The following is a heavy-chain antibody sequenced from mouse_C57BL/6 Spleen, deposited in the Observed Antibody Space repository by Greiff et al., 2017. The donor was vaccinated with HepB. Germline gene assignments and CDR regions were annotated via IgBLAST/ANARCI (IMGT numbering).Heavy chain of an antibody. Sequence: VQLQQSGAELARPGASVKMSCKASGYTFPSYTMHWVKQRPGQGLEWIGYINPSSGYTKYNQKFKDKATLTADKSSSTAYMQLSSLTSEDSAVYYCARGYGSLDYWGQGTTLTVSS. CDR1: GYTFPSYT. J-gene: IGHJ2*01. CDR3: ARGYGSLDY. V-gene: IGHV1-4*01. CDR2: INPSSGYT. D-gene: IGHD1-1*01.